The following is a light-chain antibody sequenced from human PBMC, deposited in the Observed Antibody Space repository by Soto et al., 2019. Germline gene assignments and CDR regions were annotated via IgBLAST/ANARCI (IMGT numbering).Light chain of an antibody. CDR3: QQFSSYPLT. J-gene: IGKJ4*01. CDR1: QSVSSSY. CDR2: GAS. Sequence: ESVLTQSPGTLSFSPGERATFSCRASQSVSSSYIAWYQQKRGQAPRRLIYGASIRATGIPDRFSGSGSGTDFTLTISRLEPEDFAVYYCQQFSSYPLTFGGGTKVDIK. V-gene: IGKV3-20*01.